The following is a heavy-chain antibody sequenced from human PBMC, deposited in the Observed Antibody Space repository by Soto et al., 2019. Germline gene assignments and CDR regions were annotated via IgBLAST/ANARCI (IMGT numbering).Heavy chain of an antibody. Sequence: QVQLQESGPGLVKPSQTLSLTCTVSGGSISSGDDYWNWIRQHPGKGLEWIGCIYYSGGTYYNASLKSRVTISVDTSKNQFSLKLSSVTAADTAVYYCARDHFGFGDFDYWGQGTLVTVSS. CDR1: GGSISSGDDY. D-gene: IGHD3-10*01. CDR2: IYYSGGT. J-gene: IGHJ4*02. CDR3: ARDHFGFGDFDY. V-gene: IGHV4-31*03.